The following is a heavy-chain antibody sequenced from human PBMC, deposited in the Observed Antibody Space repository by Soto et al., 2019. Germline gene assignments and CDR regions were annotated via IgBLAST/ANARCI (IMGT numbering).Heavy chain of an antibody. V-gene: IGHV3-23*01. D-gene: IGHD3-22*01. CDR2: VSLSGGST. J-gene: IGHJ4*02. CDR1: GFTFSSYA. CDR3: AKYHESSSFYYGIFDS. Sequence: PGESLKISCAASGFTFSSYAMNWVRQAPGKGLEWVSVVSLSGGSTYYADSVKGRFTISRDNSKNTLYLQMNSLRAEDTAVYYCAKYHESSSFYYGIFDSWGQGTPVTVSS.